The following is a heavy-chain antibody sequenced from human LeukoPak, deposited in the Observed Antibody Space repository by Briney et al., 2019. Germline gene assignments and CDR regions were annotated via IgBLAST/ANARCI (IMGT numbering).Heavy chain of an antibody. Sequence: GRFTISRDNAKNSLYLQMNSLRAEDTAVYYCARGKSNRGAFDIWGQGTMVTVSS. CDR3: ARGKSNRGAFDI. D-gene: IGHD3-10*01. J-gene: IGHJ3*02. V-gene: IGHV3-11*06.